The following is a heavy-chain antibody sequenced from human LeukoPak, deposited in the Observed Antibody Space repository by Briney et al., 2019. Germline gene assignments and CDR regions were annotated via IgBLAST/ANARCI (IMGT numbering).Heavy chain of an antibody. CDR2: ISGSGGST. J-gene: IGHJ5*02. CDR3: GCSSTSCHESNWFDP. Sequence: GGSLRLSCAASGFTFSSYAMSWVREARGKGREWVSAISGSGGSTYYADSVKGRFTISRDNSKNTLYLQMNSLRAEDTAVYYCGCSSTSCHESNWFDPWGQGTLVTVSS. D-gene: IGHD2-2*01. V-gene: IGHV3-23*01. CDR1: GFTFSSYA.